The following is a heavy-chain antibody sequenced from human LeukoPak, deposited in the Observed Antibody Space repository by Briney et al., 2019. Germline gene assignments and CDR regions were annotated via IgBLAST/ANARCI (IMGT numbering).Heavy chain of an antibody. CDR2: TYYRSRWYN. J-gene: IGHJ4*02. V-gene: IGHV6-1*01. D-gene: IGHD6-19*01. CDR3: ARAPHGSGCDY. Sequence: SQTLSLTCAISGDSVSSNRATWIWIRQSPSRGLEWLGRTYYRSRWYNDYAVFLQGRIRVNPDTSKNQFSLQLNSVTPEDTALYYCARAPHGSGCDYWGQGSLVTVSS. CDR1: GDSVSSNRAT.